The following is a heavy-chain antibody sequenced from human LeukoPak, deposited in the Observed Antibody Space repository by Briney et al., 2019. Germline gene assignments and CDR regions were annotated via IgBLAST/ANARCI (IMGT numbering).Heavy chain of an antibody. Sequence: SETLSLTCTVSGVSISSSNYYWGWIRQPPGKGLEWIGTIYHSGSTYYNPSLKSRVTISVDTSKNQFSLKLSSVTAADTAVYYCASRTYYDILTGYGYFDYWGQGTLVTVSS. CDR3: ASRTYYDILTGYGYFDY. D-gene: IGHD3-9*01. CDR2: IYHSGST. CDR1: GVSISSSNYY. J-gene: IGHJ4*02. V-gene: IGHV4-39*07.